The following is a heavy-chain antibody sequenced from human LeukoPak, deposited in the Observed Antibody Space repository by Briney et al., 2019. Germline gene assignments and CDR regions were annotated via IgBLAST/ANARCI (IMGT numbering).Heavy chain of an antibody. Sequence: SETLSLTCTISGGSVSGYYWGWIRQPPGKGLEWIGSIYHSGSTYYNPSLNSRVTISVDTSKNHFSLRLSSVTAADTAVYYCARGRSRGSYIDYWGQGTLVTVSS. D-gene: IGHD1-26*01. CDR1: GGSVSGYY. CDR2: IYHSGST. CDR3: ARGRSRGSYIDY. J-gene: IGHJ4*02. V-gene: IGHV4-38-2*02.